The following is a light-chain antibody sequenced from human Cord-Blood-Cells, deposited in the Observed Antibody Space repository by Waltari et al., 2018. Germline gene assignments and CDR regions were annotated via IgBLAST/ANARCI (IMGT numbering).Light chain of an antibody. CDR3: QQSYSTPFT. CDR2: AAS. CDR1: QSISSY. J-gene: IGKJ3*01. V-gene: IGKV1-39*01. Sequence: DIQMTQSTSSLSASVGDRVTITFRASQSISSYLNWYQQKPGQAPKLLIYAASSLQSGVPSRFCGIGSGTDFTFTISSLQPEDFATYYCQQSYSTPFTFGPVTKVDIK.